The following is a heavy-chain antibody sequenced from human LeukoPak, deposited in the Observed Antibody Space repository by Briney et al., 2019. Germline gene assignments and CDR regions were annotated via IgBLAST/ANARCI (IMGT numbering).Heavy chain of an antibody. CDR2: INSSSSYI. V-gene: IGHV3-21*01. CDR3: ARDAQWLVPEGYYYYMDV. D-gene: IGHD6-19*01. Sequence: GGSLRLSCAGSGFTFSRYNMNWVRQAPGKGLERVSSINSSSSYIYYADSVKGRFTISRDNAQNSLSLQMNSLRAEDTAVYYCARDAQWLVPEGYYYYMDVWGKGTTVTVSS. CDR1: GFTFSRYN. J-gene: IGHJ6*03.